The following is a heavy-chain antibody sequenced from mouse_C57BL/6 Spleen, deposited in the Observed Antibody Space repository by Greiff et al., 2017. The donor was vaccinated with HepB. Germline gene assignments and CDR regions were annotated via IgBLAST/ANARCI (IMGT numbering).Heavy chain of an antibody. Sequence: DVHLVESGGGLVKPGGSLKLSCAASGFTFSDYGMHWVRQAPEKGLEWVAYISSGSSTIYYADTVKGRFTISRDNAKNTLFLQMTSLRSEDTAMYYCASSSDYAMDYWGQGTSVTVSS. CDR2: ISSGSSTI. J-gene: IGHJ4*01. D-gene: IGHD1-1*01. CDR1: GFTFSDYG. CDR3: ASSSDYAMDY. V-gene: IGHV5-17*01.